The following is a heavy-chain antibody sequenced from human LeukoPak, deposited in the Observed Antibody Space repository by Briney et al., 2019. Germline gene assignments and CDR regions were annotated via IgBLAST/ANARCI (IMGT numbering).Heavy chain of an antibody. D-gene: IGHD3-3*01. V-gene: IGHV4-28*01. Sequence: PSETLSLTCAVSGSSVSSAYWWGWIRQPPGRGLEWIGYIYYSGSTYYNPSLKSRLTMSVDTSKNQFSLKLTSVTAVDTAVYYCVRNLPVFLSGYPQPGMDVRGQGTTVTVSS. CDR1: GSSVSSAYW. J-gene: IGHJ6*02. CDR3: VRNLPVFLSGYPQPGMDV. CDR2: IYYSGST.